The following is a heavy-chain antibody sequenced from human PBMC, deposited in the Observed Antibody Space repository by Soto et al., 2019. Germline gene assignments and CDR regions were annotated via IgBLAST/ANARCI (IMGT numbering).Heavy chain of an antibody. CDR3: AKRAYGSDFDY. V-gene: IGHV3-23*01. Sequence: GGSLRLSCAASGLTFSTYSMNWVRQAPGKGLEWVSVISGSGDSTYYADSVKGRFTISRDNSKNTLYLQMNSLRAEDTAVYYCAKRAYGSDFDYWGQGTLVTVSS. CDR1: GLTFSTYS. CDR2: ISGSGDST. J-gene: IGHJ4*02. D-gene: IGHD3-10*01.